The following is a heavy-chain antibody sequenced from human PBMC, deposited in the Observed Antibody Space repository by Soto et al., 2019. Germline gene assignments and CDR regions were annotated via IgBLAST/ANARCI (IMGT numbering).Heavy chain of an antibody. CDR1: GYTFTSYG. V-gene: IGHV1-18*01. CDR3: ARDLVTGCSGGSCYPPDY. Sequence: ASVKVSCKASGYTFTSYGISWVRQAPGQGPEWVGWISAYNGNTNYAQKLQGRVTMTTDTSTSTAYMELRSLRSDDTAVYYCARDLVTGCSGGSCYPPDYWGQGTLVTVSS. D-gene: IGHD2-15*01. CDR2: ISAYNGNT. J-gene: IGHJ4*02.